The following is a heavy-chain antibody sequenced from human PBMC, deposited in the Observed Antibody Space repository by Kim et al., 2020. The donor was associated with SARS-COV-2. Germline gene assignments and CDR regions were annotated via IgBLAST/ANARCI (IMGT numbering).Heavy chain of an antibody. CDR3: ASSETGYSSGWYRGGGSRSPSYFDY. D-gene: IGHD6-19*01. Sequence: SETLSLTCTVSGGSISSGDYYWSWIRQPPGKGLEWIGYIYYSGSTYYNPSLKSRVTISVDTSKNQFSLKLSSVTAADTAVYYCASSETGYSSGWYRGGGSRSPSYFDYWGQGTLVTVSS. CDR2: IYYSGST. V-gene: IGHV4-30-4*01. J-gene: IGHJ4*02. CDR1: GGSISSGDYY.